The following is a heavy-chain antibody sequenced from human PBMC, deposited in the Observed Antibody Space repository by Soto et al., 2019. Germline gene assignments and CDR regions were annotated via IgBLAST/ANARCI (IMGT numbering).Heavy chain of an antibody. CDR2: IYTDDSDT. D-gene: IGHD2-8*01. V-gene: IGHV5-51*01. J-gene: IGHJ3*02. Sequence: LVQSGAEVKKPGESLKIYCNVSGYSLTHYWIGWVSQMPGKGLEWMGIIYTDDSDTRYSPSFQAQVTISADKSLSTVYLQWSSLKASDTAMYYTARHLASIVCRVLMSPGNGVDKLGQGTMVTVSS. CDR1: GYSLTHYW. CDR3: ARHLASIVCRVLMSPGNGVDK.